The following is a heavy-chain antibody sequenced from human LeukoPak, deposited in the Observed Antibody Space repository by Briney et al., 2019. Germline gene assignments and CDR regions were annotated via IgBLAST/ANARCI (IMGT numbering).Heavy chain of an antibody. Sequence: SETLSLTCTVSGGSISSYYWSWIRQPPGKGLEWMGYIYYSGSTNYNPSLKSRVTISGDTSKNQFSLKLISVTATDTAVYYCEREGSSGWGKKIDYWGQGTLVTVSS. J-gene: IGHJ4*02. V-gene: IGHV4-59*01. CDR2: IYYSGST. D-gene: IGHD6-19*01. CDR3: EREGSSGWGKKIDY. CDR1: GGSISSYY.